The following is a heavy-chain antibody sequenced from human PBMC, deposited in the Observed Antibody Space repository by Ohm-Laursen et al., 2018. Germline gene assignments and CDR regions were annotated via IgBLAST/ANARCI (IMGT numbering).Heavy chain of an antibody. CDR2: IYTSETT. J-gene: IGHJ4*02. CDR1: GGSTSSYY. Sequence: SETLSLTCAVSGGSTSSYYWSWIRQPAGKGLEWIGRIYTSETTNYNPSLKSRVTISVDTSKNQFSLKLSSVTAADTAVYYCARGRRETYYYDSSGYYCDYWGQGTLVTVSS. D-gene: IGHD3-22*01. V-gene: IGHV4-4*07. CDR3: ARGRRETYYYDSSGYYCDY.